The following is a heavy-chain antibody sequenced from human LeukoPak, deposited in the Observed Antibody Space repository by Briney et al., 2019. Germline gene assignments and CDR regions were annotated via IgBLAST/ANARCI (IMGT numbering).Heavy chain of an antibody. Sequence: SETLSLICTVSGGSISRYYWSWIRQPPGKGLEWIGYIYYSGSTNYNPSLKSRVTISVDTSKNQFSLKLSSVTAADTAVYYCARGPYGKLDYWGQGTLVTVSS. V-gene: IGHV4-59*01. CDR1: GGSISRYY. D-gene: IGHD4-17*01. J-gene: IGHJ4*02. CDR2: IYYSGST. CDR3: ARGPYGKLDY.